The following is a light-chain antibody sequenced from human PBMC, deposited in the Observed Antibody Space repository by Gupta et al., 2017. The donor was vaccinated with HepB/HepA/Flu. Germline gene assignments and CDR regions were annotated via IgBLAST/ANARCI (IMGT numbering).Light chain of an antibody. CDR3: QQYGNSRWT. CDR2: GIS. CDR1: QSVSSSY. J-gene: IGKJ1*01. Sequence: EIVLTQSPGTLSLSPGERATLSCRASQSVSSSYLAWYQQKPGQAPRLLIYGISSRATGIPDRFSGSGSGTHFTLTISRLEPEDGAVEYCQQYGNSRWTCGQGTKVEIK. V-gene: IGKV3-20*01.